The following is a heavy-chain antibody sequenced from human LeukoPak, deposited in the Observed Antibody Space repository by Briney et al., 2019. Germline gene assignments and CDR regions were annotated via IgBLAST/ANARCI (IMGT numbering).Heavy chain of an antibody. CDR1: GYTFISHG. D-gene: IGHD2-2*01. J-gene: IGHJ6*03. V-gene: IGHV1-18*01. Sequence: GASVKVSCKASGYTFISHGFSWVRQAPGQGLEWMGWTSANNRNTNYAQRLQGRVTMTTDTSTNTAYMELRTLRSDDTAVYYCARSKAVVSSSLYYYYMDVWGKGTTIIVSS. CDR2: TSANNRNT. CDR3: ARSKAVVSSSLYYYYMDV.